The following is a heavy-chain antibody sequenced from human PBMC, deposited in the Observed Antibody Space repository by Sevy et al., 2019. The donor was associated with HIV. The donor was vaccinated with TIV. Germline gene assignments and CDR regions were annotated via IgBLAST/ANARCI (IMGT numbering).Heavy chain of an antibody. V-gene: IGHV3-7*01. D-gene: IGHD3-22*01. CDR2: INQHGSQK. CDR1: GFAFTNYY. Sequence: GGSLRLSCAASGFAFTNYYAMHWVRQAPGKGLEWVANINQHGSQKFYVDSMKGRFSISRDNPKNSLYLPMSSLRAEDTALYYCARWDYSDTNGHFVDAFDIWGQGTMVTVSS. CDR3: ARWDYSDTNGHFVDAFDI. J-gene: IGHJ3*02.